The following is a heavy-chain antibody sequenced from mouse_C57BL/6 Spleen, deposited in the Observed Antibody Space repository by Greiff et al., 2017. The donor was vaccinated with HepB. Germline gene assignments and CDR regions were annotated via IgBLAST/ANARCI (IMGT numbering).Heavy chain of an antibody. CDR3: ARSESNYVDYAMDY. CDR2: IDPSDSYT. D-gene: IGHD2-5*01. V-gene: IGHV1-69*01. J-gene: IGHJ4*01. CDR1: GYTFTSYW. Sequence: QVQLQQPGAELVMPGASVKLSCKASGYTFTSYWMHWVKQRPGQGLEWIGEIDPSDSYTNYNQKFKGKSTLTVDKSSSTAYMKLSSLTSEDSAVYYCARSESNYVDYAMDYWGQGTSVTVSS.